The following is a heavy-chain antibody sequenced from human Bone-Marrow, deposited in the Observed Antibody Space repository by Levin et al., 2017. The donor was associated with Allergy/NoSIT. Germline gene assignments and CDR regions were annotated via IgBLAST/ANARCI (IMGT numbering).Heavy chain of an antibody. CDR2: IYQSGNT. D-gene: IGHD2-21*01. CDR3: ARVVDLFLGEFDS. CDR1: GYSISSGYY. Sequence: NSSETLSLTCDVSGYSISSGYYWGWIRQPPGKGLEWIGNIYQSGNTFYNPSLESRVTMSVDTSQNQFSLNVTSMTAADTAVYYCARVVDLFLGEFDSWGQGTLVIVSS. J-gene: IGHJ4*02. V-gene: IGHV4-38-2*01.